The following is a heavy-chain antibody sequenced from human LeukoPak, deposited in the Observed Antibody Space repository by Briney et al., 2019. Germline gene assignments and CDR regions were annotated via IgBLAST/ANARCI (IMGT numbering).Heavy chain of an antibody. CDR3: EKDPPLFINGLCYIFDY. V-gene: IGHV3-30*18. CDR1: GFTFSSYG. D-gene: IGHD2-8*01. CDR2: ISYDGSNK. J-gene: IGHJ4*02. Sequence: GGSLRLSCAASGFTFSSYGMHWVRQAPGKGLEWVAVISYDGSNKYYADSVKGRFTISRDNSKNTLYLQMNSLRAEDTAVYYCEKDPPLFINGLCYIFDYGGRETLVTVSS.